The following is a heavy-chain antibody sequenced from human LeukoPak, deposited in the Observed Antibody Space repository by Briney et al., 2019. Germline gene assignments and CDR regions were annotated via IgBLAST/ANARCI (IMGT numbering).Heavy chain of an antibody. D-gene: IGHD5-18*01. CDR1: RFTFNNYG. CDR3: AKLGEGGYSYDYLPYYFDY. CDR2: IRFDGSNK. V-gene: IGHV3-30*02. Sequence: GGSLRLSCAASRFTFNNYGMHWVRQAPGKGLEWVAFIRFDGSNKYYADSVKGRFTISRDNSKNTLYPQMNSLRAEDTAVYYCAKLGEGGYSYDYLPYYFDYWGQGTLVTVSS. J-gene: IGHJ4*02.